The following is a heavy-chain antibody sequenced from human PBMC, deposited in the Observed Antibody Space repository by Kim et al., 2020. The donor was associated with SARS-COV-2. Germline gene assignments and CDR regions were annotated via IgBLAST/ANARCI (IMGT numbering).Heavy chain of an antibody. V-gene: IGHV1-69*01. J-gene: IGHJ4*02. Sequence: KYQGRFTITADESTSTAYMELSSLRSEDTAVYYCARLGDSSGYSEPFFDYWGQGTLVTVSS. CDR3: ARLGDSSGYSEPFFDY. D-gene: IGHD3-22*01.